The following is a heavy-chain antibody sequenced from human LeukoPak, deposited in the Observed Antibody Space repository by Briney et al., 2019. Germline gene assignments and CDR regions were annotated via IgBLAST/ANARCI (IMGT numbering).Heavy chain of an antibody. CDR3: ARDFWNEPSKYFDY. CDR2: IWYHGNDV. Sequence: GMSLRLSCSASGFTFGSYRMHWVRQAPGKGLEWVALIWYHGNDVDYADSVKGRFTISRDNSKNTLYLQMNSVRAEDTAVYFCARDFWNEPSKYFDYWGQGTLVTVSS. D-gene: IGHD3-3*01. CDR1: GFTFGSYR. V-gene: IGHV3-33*01. J-gene: IGHJ4*02.